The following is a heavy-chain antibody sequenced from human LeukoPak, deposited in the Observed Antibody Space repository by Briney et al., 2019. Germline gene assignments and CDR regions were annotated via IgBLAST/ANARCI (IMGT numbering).Heavy chain of an antibody. V-gene: IGHV3-21*01. D-gene: IGHD6-19*01. CDR1: GFTFSSYS. CDR3: ARAVAVAGTDWYFDL. Sequence: LXLSCAASGFTFSSYSMNWVRQAPGKGLEWVSSISSSGAYIYLADSLKGRFTISRDNAKNSLYLQMNSLRAEDTAVYYCARAVAVAGTDWYFDLWGRGTLVTVSS. CDR2: ISSSGAYI. J-gene: IGHJ2*01.